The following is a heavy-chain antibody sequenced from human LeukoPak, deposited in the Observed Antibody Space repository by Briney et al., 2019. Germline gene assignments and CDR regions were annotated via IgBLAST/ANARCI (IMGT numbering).Heavy chain of an antibody. D-gene: IGHD2-2*01. Sequence: GESLKISCKGSGYTFSSYWIGWVRQMPGKGLEWIGIIYPGDSGTRYSPSFQGQVTISADKSISTAYLQWSSLKASDTAMYYCARPGYCSSTSCYSLDYWGQGTLVTVSS. V-gene: IGHV5-51*01. CDR2: IYPGDSGT. J-gene: IGHJ4*02. CDR3: ARPGYCSSTSCYSLDY. CDR1: GYTFSSYW.